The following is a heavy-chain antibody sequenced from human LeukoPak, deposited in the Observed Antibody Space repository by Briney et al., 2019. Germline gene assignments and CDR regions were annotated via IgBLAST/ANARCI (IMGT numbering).Heavy chain of an antibody. Sequence: GGSLRLSCAASGFTFSDYYMSWIRQAPGKGLEWVSLISSTSPRAISYGDSVKGRFTTSRDDAKDSLFLQVNNLRVEDTAMYYCAGHARGSYLVYWGQGILVTVSA. CDR2: ISSTSPRAI. V-gene: IGHV3-11*01. CDR1: GFTFSDYY. J-gene: IGHJ4*02. CDR3: AGHARGSYLVY. D-gene: IGHD6-6*01.